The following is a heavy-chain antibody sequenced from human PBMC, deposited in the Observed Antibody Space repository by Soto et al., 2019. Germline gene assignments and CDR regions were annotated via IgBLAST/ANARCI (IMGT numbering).Heavy chain of an antibody. Sequence: QVQLQESGPGLVKPSETLSLTCTVSGGSVSSGSYCWTWIRQPPGKGLEWIGYIYYTGSTNYNPSLKSRVTISVDTSKNQLSLKLSSVTAADTAVYYCAREGPGGGDTYNWFDPWGQGTLVTVSS. D-gene: IGHD2-21*02. CDR1: GGSVSSGSYC. V-gene: IGHV4-61*01. CDR3: AREGPGGGDTYNWFDP. J-gene: IGHJ5*02. CDR2: IYYTGST.